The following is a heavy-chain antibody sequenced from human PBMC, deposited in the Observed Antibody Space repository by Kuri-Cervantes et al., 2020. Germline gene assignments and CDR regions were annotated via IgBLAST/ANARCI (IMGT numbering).Heavy chain of an antibody. CDR3: ARLTHYGAWFEHPPVDY. J-gene: IGHJ4*02. CDR2: INHSGST. D-gene: IGHD3-10*01. CDR1: GGSFSGYY. Sequence: SQTLSLTCAVYGGSFSGYYWSWIRQPPGKGLEWMGEINHSGSTNCNPSLKSRVTISVDTSKNQFSLKLSSVTAADTAVYYCARLTHYGAWFEHPPVDYWGQGTLVTVSS. V-gene: IGHV4-34*01.